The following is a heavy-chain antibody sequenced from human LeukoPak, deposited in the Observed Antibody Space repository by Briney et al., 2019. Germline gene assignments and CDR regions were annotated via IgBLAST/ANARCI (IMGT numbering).Heavy chain of an antibody. CDR1: GFTFSSSA. Sequence: GGSLRLSCAASGFTFSSSAMSWVRQAPGKGLEWVSTISGSDSSTYYADSVKGRFTISRDSSKNTLFLQMNRLRPEDAAVYYCAKAPVTTCRGAFCYPFDYWGLGTLVTVSS. V-gene: IGHV3-23*01. CDR2: ISGSDSST. J-gene: IGHJ4*02. CDR3: AKAPVTTCRGAFCYPFDY. D-gene: IGHD2-15*01.